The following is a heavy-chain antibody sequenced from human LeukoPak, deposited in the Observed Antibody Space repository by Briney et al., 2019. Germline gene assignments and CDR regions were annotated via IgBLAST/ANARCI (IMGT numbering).Heavy chain of an antibody. J-gene: IGHJ4*02. Sequence: GGSLRLSCAASGFPFSIYGMNWVRQAPGKGLEWVSVPGGDDRTYYADSVKGRFTISRDNSKNTLYLQMNSLRAEDTAVYYCAKAQLGGYNYAPLDSWGQGTLVTVSS. V-gene: IGHV3-23*01. D-gene: IGHD5-18*01. CDR3: AKAQLGGYNYAPLDS. CDR2: PGGDDRT. CDR1: GFPFSIYG.